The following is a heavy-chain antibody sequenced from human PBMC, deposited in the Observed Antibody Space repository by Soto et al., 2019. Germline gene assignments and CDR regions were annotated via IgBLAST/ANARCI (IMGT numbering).Heavy chain of an antibody. V-gene: IGHV4-34*01. D-gene: IGHD6-13*01. CDR2: INHSGST. Sequence: SETLSLTCAVYGGSFSGYYWSWIRQPPGKGLEWIGEINHSGSTNYNPSLKSRVTISVDTSKNQFSLKLSSVTAADTAVYYCARDSIAVAGNYYGMDVWGQGTTVTVSS. CDR1: GGSFSGYY. J-gene: IGHJ6*02. CDR3: ARDSIAVAGNYYGMDV.